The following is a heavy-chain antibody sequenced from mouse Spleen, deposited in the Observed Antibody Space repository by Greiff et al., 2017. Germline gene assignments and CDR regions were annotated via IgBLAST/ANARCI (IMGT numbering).Heavy chain of an antibody. CDR3: ARGGGYYGSSPFAY. CDR2: ISYDGSN. CDR1: GYSITSGYY. D-gene: IGHD1-1*01. J-gene: IGHJ3*01. Sequence: EVKLMESGPGLVKPSQSLSLTCSVTGYSITSGYYWNWIRQFPGNKLEWMGYISYDGSNNYNPSLKNRISITRDTSKNQFFLKLNSVTTEDTATYYCARGGGYYGSSPFAYWGQGTLVTVSA. V-gene: IGHV3-6*01.